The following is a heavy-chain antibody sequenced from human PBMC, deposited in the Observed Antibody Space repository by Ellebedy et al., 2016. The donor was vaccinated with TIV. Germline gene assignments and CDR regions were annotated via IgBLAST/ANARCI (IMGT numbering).Heavy chain of an antibody. J-gene: IGHJ5*02. Sequence: GESLKISCGASGFIFKNFLMYWVRQAPGKGPAWVSRISTDGSTTNYADAVKGRFTISRDNAKNTLYLQMNSLRAEDTAVYYCARGGKDYVWGSYRYSVDWFDPWGQGTLVTVSS. V-gene: IGHV3-74*01. CDR2: ISTDGSTT. D-gene: IGHD3-16*02. CDR1: GFIFKNFL. CDR3: ARGGKDYVWGSYRYSVDWFDP.